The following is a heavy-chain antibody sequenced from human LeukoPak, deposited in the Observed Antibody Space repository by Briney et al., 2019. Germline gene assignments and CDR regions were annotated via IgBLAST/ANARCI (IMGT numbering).Heavy chain of an antibody. CDR3: AGWGPTSNY. CDR2: INPDGSEN. V-gene: IGHV3-7*01. D-gene: IGHD1-26*01. CDR1: GFTFSTYC. J-gene: IGHJ4*02. Sequence: GGSLRLSCAASGFTFSTYCMNWIRQAPGKGLEWVANINPDGSENRHLDSVKGRFTTSRDNAKNSLYLQMNGLRAEDTAVYYCAGWGPTSNYWGQGTLVTVSS.